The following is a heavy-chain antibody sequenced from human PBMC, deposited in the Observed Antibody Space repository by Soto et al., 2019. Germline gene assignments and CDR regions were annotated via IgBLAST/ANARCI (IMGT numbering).Heavy chain of an antibody. J-gene: IGHJ3*02. CDR3: ASYIVGATRGAFDI. CDR2: MNPNSGNT. Sequence: ASVKVSCKASGYTFTSYDINWVRQATGQGLEWMGWMNPNSGNTGYAQKFQGRVTMTRNTSISTAYMELSSLRSEDTAVYYCASYIVGATRGAFDIWGQGTMVTVSS. CDR1: GYTFTSYD. D-gene: IGHD1-26*01. V-gene: IGHV1-8*02.